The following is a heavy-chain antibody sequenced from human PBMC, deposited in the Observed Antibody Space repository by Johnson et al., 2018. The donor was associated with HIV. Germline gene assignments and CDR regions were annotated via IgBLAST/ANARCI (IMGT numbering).Heavy chain of an antibody. V-gene: IGHV3-66*01. CDR2: INSGGGT. D-gene: IGHD5-24*01. CDR1: GFTVSSNY. Sequence: VQLVESGGGLVQPGGSLRLSCAASGFTVSSNYMSWVRQAPGKGLEWVSVINSGGGTYYADSVTGRFTISRDNSKNTLYLQMNSLRAEDTAVYFCARGCRDGYTCDAFDVWGQGTRVTVSS. CDR3: ARGCRDGYTCDAFDV. J-gene: IGHJ3*01.